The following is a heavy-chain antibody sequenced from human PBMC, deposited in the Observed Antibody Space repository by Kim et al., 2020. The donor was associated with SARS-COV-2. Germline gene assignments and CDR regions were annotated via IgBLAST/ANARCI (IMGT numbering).Heavy chain of an antibody. D-gene: IGHD6-6*01. CDR2: IYYSGST. CDR3: AGEYSSSSGAS. Sequence: SETLSLTCTVSGGSISSYYWSWIRQPPGKGLEWIGYIYYSGSTNYNPSLKSRVTISVDTSKNQFSLKLSSVTAADTAVYYCAGEYSSSSGASWGQGTLVTVSS. V-gene: IGHV4-59*13. J-gene: IGHJ4*02. CDR1: GGSISSYY.